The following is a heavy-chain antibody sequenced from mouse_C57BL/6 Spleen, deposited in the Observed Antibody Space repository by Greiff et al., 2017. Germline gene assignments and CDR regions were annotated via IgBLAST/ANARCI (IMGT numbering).Heavy chain of an antibody. Sequence: EVKLVESGGGLVKPGGSLKLSCAASGFTFSSYAMSWVRQTPEKRLEWVATISDGGSYTYYPDNVQGRFTISRDNAKNNLYLQMSHLKSEDTAMYYCARDHHWGQGTLVTVSA. CDR2: ISDGGSYT. J-gene: IGHJ3*01. V-gene: IGHV5-4*01. CDR1: GFTFSSYA. CDR3: ARDHH.